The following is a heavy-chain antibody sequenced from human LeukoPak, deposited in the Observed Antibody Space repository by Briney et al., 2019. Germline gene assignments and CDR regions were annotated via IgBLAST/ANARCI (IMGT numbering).Heavy chain of an antibody. CDR2: ISYDGSNK. V-gene: IGHV3-30-3*01. D-gene: IGHD3-22*01. CDR3: ARDAASGYYSNTEYFQH. J-gene: IGHJ1*01. CDR1: GFTFSRNA. Sequence: GGSLRLSCAASGFTFSRNAMHWVRQAPGKGLEWVAVISYDGSNKYYADSVKGRFTISRDNSKNTLYLQMNSLRAEDTAVYYCARDAASGYYSNTEYFQHWGQGTLVTVSS.